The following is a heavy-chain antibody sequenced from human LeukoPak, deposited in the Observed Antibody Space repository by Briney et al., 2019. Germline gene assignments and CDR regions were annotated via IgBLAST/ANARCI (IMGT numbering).Heavy chain of an antibody. J-gene: IGHJ3*02. CDR2: IIPIFGTA. CDR1: GGTFSSYA. CDR3: ARGSAAMVLADAFDI. D-gene: IGHD5-18*01. Sequence: ASVKVSCKASGGTFSSYAISWVRQAPGQGLEWMGGIIPIFGTANYAQKFQGRVTITADESTSTAYMELRSLRSEDTAVYYCARGSAAMVLADAFDIWGQGTMVTVSS. V-gene: IGHV1-69*01.